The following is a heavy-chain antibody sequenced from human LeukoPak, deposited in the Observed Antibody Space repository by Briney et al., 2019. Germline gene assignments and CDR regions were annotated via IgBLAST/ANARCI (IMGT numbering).Heavy chain of an antibody. CDR3: ARDQGGGWLRGFYFDY. V-gene: IGHV4-59*01. D-gene: IGHD5-12*01. J-gene: IGHJ4*02. Sequence: GSLRLSCAASGFTFSSYAMSWVRQAPGKGLEWIGYIYYSGSTNYNPSLKSRVTISVDTSKNQFSLKLSSVTAADTAVYYCARDQGGGWLRGFYFDYWGQGTLVTVSS. CDR1: GFTFSSYA. CDR2: IYYSGST.